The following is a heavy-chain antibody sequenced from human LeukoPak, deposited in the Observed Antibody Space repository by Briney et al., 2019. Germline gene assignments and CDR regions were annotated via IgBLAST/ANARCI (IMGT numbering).Heavy chain of an antibody. CDR2: IYPGDSDT. J-gene: IGHJ4*02. Sequence: GESLKISCKGSGYSFTTNWIGWVRQMPGKGLEWMGIIYPGDSDTRYSPSFQGQVTISADKSISTAYLQWSSLKASDSAMYYCARHSLTGDIRMIDYWGQGTLVTVSS. CDR1: GYSFTTNW. CDR3: ARHSLTGDIRMIDY. V-gene: IGHV5-51*01. D-gene: IGHD7-27*01.